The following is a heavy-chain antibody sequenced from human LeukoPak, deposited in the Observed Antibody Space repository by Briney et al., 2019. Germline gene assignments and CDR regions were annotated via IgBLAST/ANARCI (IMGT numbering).Heavy chain of an antibody. CDR1: GGSISSSSYY. CDR2: IYYSGST. CDR3: ARDQGAGYMDV. J-gene: IGHJ6*03. V-gene: IGHV4-39*07. Sequence: SETLSLTCTVSGGSISSSSYYWGWIRQPPGKGLEWIGSIYYSGSTYYNPSLKSRVTISVDTSKNQFSLKLSSVTAADTAVYYCARDQGAGYMDVWGKGTTVTISS.